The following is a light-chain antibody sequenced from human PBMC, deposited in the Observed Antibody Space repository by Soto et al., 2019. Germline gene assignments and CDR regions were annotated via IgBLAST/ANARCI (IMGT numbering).Light chain of an antibody. J-gene: IGKJ4*01. CDR2: AAS. CDR1: QSITSN. V-gene: IGKV1-39*01. CDR3: QQTYSTPLT. Sequence: DIQMTHPPFSLSASVGDRVTITCPASQSITSNLNWYQQKPGKAPKLLIYAASSLQSGVPSRFSGSGSGTDFTLTISSLQTEDFVTYYCQQTYSTPLTFGGGTKVDIK.